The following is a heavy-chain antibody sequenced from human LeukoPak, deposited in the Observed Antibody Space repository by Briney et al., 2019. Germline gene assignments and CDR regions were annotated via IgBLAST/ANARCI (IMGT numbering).Heavy chain of an antibody. Sequence: PGRSLRLSCAASGFTFSSYGMHWVRQAPGKGLEWVAVISYDGSNKYYADSVKGRFTISRDNSKNTLYLQMNSLRAEDTAVYYCAREGCSSTSCLDYWGQGTLVTVSS. V-gene: IGHV3-30*03. CDR1: GFTFSSYG. D-gene: IGHD2-2*01. CDR3: AREGCSSTSCLDY. CDR2: ISYDGSNK. J-gene: IGHJ4*02.